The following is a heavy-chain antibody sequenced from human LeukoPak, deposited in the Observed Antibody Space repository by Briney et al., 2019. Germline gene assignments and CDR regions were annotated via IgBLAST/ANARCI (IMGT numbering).Heavy chain of an antibody. D-gene: IGHD2-15*01. CDR1: GGSFSGYY. CDR3: ARRGYPRWFDP. Sequence: SETLSLPCAVNGGSFSGYYWSWIRQPPGKGLEWIGEINHSGSTNYNPSLKSRVTISVDTSKNQFSLKLSSVTAADTAVYYCARRGYPRWFDPWGQGTLVTVSS. CDR2: INHSGST. J-gene: IGHJ5*02. V-gene: IGHV4-34*01.